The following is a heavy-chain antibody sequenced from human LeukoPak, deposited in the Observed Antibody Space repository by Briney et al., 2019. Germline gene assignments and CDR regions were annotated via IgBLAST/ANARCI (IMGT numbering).Heavy chain of an antibody. CDR1: GYTFTGYY. CDR2: INPNSGGT. J-gene: IGHJ4*02. CDR3: ARVSGIYYDSSGYYDFDY. V-gene: IGHV1-2*02. Sequence: ASVKVSCEASGYTFTGYYMHWVRQAPGQGLEWMGWINPNSGGTNYAQKFQGRVTMTRDTSISTAYMELSRLRSDDTAVYYCARVSGIYYDSSGYYDFDYWGQGTLVTVSS. D-gene: IGHD3-22*01.